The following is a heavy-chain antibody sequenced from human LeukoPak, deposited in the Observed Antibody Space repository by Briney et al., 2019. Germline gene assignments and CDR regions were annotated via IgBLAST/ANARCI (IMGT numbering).Heavy chain of an antibody. CDR1: GFTFSSFW. J-gene: IGHJ4*02. Sequence: GGSLRLSCAASGFTFSSFWMSWVRRAPGKGLEWVANINQDESEKYYVDSVEGRFTISRDNAKNSLYLQMNSLRAEDTAVYYCAKVDSSGYYLYDYWGQGTLVTVSS. CDR3: AKVDSSGYYLYDY. V-gene: IGHV3-7*01. CDR2: INQDESEK. D-gene: IGHD3-22*01.